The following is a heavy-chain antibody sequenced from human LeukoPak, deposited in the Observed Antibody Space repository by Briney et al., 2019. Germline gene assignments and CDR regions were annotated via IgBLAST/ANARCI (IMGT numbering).Heavy chain of an antibody. CDR1: GFILGAYW. Sequence: GGSLRLSCAASGFILGAYWMTWVRQAPGKGLEWVGNIKQDGSEQYYMDSVKGRFTISRDNAKKSLFLQMNSLTAEDTGLYYCVRSLERFGTRDYWGQGTLVTVSS. CDR3: VRSLERFGTRDY. J-gene: IGHJ4*02. V-gene: IGHV3-7*01. CDR2: IKQDGSEQ. D-gene: IGHD3-3*01.